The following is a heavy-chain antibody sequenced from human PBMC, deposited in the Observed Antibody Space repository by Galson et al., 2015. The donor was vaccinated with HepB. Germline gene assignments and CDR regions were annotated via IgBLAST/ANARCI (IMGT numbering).Heavy chain of an antibody. CDR1: GGSISSSSYY. CDR2: IYYSGST. D-gene: IGHD2-2*01. V-gene: IGHV4-39*01. CDR3: ARRTTGNYYYYGMDV. Sequence: LSLTCTVSGGSISSSSYYWGWIRLPPGKGLEWIGSIYYSGSTYYNPSLKSRVTISVDTSKNQFSLKLSSVTAADTAVYYCARRTTGNYYYYGMDVWGQGTTVTVSS. J-gene: IGHJ6*02.